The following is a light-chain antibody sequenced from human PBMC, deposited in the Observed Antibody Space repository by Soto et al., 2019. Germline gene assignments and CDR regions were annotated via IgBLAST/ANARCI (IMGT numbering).Light chain of an antibody. CDR1: QSVKSS. J-gene: IGKJ4*01. CDR3: KQRSNWPPVT. Sequence: EVVLTQSPAILSLSPGERATLSCRASQSVKSSLAWYQQKPGQPPRLLIYDASHRATGIPARFSGSGSGTDFTLTISSLEPEDVAVYFCKQRSNWPPVTFGGGNKVQI. CDR2: DAS. V-gene: IGKV3-11*01.